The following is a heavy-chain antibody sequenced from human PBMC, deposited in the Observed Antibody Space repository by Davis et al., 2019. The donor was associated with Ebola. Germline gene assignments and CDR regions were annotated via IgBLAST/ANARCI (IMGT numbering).Heavy chain of an antibody. V-gene: IGHV3-48*03. CDR1: GFTFYRYE. D-gene: IGHD3-9*01. Sequence: GESLKISCAASGFTFYRYEMNWVRQAPGKGLEWVSYISGSATSTFYADSWKGRFTISRDNARDSLYLQMDSLRVEDTAIYYCARDAFSLSRYDTEDHWGQGTLVTVSS. CDR2: ISGSATST. CDR3: ARDAFSLSRYDTEDH. J-gene: IGHJ4*02.